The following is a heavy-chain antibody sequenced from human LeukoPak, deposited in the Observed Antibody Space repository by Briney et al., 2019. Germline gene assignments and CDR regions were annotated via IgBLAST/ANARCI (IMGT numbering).Heavy chain of an antibody. CDR1: GYTFTSYG. J-gene: IGHJ4*02. Sequence: ASVKVSCKASGYTFTSYGISWVRQAPGQGLEWMGWTSAYNGNTNYAQKLQGRVTMTTDTSTSTAYMELRSLRSDDTAVYYCARDSPLYDILTGYYPWYFDYWGQGTLVTVSS. CDR2: TSAYNGNT. V-gene: IGHV1-18*04. D-gene: IGHD3-9*01. CDR3: ARDSPLYDILTGYYPWYFDY.